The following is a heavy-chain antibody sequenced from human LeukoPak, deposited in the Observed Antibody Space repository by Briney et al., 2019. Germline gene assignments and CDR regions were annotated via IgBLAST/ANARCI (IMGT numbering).Heavy chain of an antibody. CDR2: INPNSGAT. J-gene: IGHJ4*02. V-gene: IGHV1-2*02. CDR3: ARAGRDTAMVYYFDY. Sequence: ASVKVSCKTSGYTFTGYFMYWLRQAPGQGLESMGWINPNSGATGYTQNFQGRVTMTRDTSVSTIYMELSRLRSDDTAVYYCARAGRDTAMVYYFDYWGQGTLVTVSS. CDR1: GYTFTGYF. D-gene: IGHD5-18*01.